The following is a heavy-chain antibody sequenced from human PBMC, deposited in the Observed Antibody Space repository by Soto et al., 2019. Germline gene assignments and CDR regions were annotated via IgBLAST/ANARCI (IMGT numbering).Heavy chain of an antibody. V-gene: IGHV3-23*01. D-gene: IGHD2-21*02. J-gene: IGHJ5*02. CDR3: AKARHSGDFAGSYDS. CDR2: IGGRGGNA. Sequence: GASVKVSCAASGFSFIDYAINWVRQVPGRGLEYVAGIGGRGGNAFYADSMKGRFSISRDNSKNTVYLHMHNLRVDDSAMYYCAKARHSGDFAGSYDSWGQGTLVTVSS. CDR1: GFSFIDYA.